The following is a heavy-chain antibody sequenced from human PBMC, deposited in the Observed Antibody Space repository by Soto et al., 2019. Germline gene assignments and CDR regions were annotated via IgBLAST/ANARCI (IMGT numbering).Heavy chain of an antibody. D-gene: IGHD2-21*01. V-gene: IGHV1-18*01. Sequence: QVQLVQSGAEVKKPGASVKVSCKASGYTFTSYGISWVRQAPGQGLEWMGWISAYNGNTNYAQKLQGRVTMTTDTSTSTAYMELRSLGSDDTAVYYCARWGPYCGGDCLLDAFDIWGQGTMVTVSS. CDR2: ISAYNGNT. J-gene: IGHJ3*02. CDR1: GYTFTSYG. CDR3: ARWGPYCGGDCLLDAFDI.